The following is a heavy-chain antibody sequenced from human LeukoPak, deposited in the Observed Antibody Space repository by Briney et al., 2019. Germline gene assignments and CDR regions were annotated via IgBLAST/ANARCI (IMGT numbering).Heavy chain of an antibody. D-gene: IGHD2-2*01. Sequence: SETLSLTCAVYGGSFSGYYWSWIRQPPGKGLEWIGEINHSGSTNYNPSLKSRVTISVDTSKNQFSLKLSSVAAADTAVYYCARRRCSSTSCYAYRVVVNWFDPWGQGTQVTVSS. V-gene: IGHV4-34*01. CDR1: GGSFSGYY. J-gene: IGHJ5*02. CDR3: ARRRCSSTSCYAYRVVVNWFDP. CDR2: INHSGST.